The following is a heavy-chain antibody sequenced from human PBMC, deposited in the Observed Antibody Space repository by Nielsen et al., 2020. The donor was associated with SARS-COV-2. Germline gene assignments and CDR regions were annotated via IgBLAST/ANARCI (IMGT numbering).Heavy chain of an antibody. CDR2: ISYDGSNK. J-gene: IGHJ5*02. V-gene: IGHV3-30*04. Sequence: GESLKISCAASGFTFSSYAMHWVRQAPGKGLEWVAVISYDGSNKYYADSVKGRFTISRDNSKNTLYLQMNSLRAEDTAVYYCARDRASGFDPWGQGTLVTVSS. CDR3: ARDRASGFDP. CDR1: GFTFSSYA.